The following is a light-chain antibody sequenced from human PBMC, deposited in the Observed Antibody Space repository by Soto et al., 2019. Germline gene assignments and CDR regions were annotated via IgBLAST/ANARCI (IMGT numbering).Light chain of an antibody. V-gene: IGLV1-40*01. CDR3: QSYDSSLSGRYV. J-gene: IGLJ1*01. CDR2: GNS. Sequence: QSVLTQPPSVSGAPGQRVTISCTGSSANIGAAYNVDWYQQLPGTAPKLLIYGNSNRPSGVPDRFSGSKSGTSASLAITGLQAEDEADYYCQSYDSSLSGRYVFGTGTKVTVL. CDR1: SANIGAAYN.